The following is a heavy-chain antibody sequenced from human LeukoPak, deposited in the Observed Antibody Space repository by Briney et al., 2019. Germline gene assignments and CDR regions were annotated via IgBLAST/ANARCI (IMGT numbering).Heavy chain of an antibody. J-gene: IGHJ4*02. V-gene: IGHV3-11*01. CDR3: ARDLLYGVRGVNGY. Sequence: PGGSLRLSCAASGFTFSDYYMSWIRQAPGKGLEWVSYISSSGSTIYYADSVKGRFTISRDNAKNSLCLQMNSLRAEDTAVYYCARDLLYGVRGVNGYWGQGTLVTVSS. CDR1: GFTFSDYY. CDR2: ISSSGSTI. D-gene: IGHD3-10*01.